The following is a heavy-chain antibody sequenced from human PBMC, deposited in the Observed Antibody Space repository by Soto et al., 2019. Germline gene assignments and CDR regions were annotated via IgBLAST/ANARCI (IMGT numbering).Heavy chain of an antibody. V-gene: IGHV3-30*18. J-gene: IGHJ4*02. Sequence: QVQLVESGGGVVQPGRSLRLSCAASAFTFSSYAMHWVRQVPGKGLEWVAVISYDGNNKYYGDSVKGRFTISRDNSKNTLYLQMNSVRPEDTAVYYCAKDFDTISGLWFFDSWGQGTLVTLSS. D-gene: IGHD3-10*01. CDR2: ISYDGNNK. CDR3: AKDFDTISGLWFFDS. CDR1: AFTFSSYA.